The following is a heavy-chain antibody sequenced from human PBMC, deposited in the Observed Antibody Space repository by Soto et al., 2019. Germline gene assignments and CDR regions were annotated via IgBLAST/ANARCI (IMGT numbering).Heavy chain of an antibody. J-gene: IGHJ6*02. D-gene: IGHD2-15*01. V-gene: IGHV3-33*01. CDR1: GFTFSSYG. CDR2: IWYDGSNK. Sequence: QVQLVESGGGVVQPGRSLRLSCAASGFTFSSYGMHWVRQAPGKGLEWVAVIWYDGSNKYYADAVKGRFTISRDNSKNTLYLQMNSLRAEDTAVYYCAREEGYCSGGSCYSHYYYGMDVWCQGTTVPVSS. CDR3: AREEGYCSGGSCYSHYYYGMDV.